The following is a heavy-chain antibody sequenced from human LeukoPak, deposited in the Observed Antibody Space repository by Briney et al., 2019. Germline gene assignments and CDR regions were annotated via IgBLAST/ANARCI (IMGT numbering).Heavy chain of an antibody. Sequence: SETLSLTCAVYGGSFSGYYWSWIRQPPGKGLEWIGEINHSGSTNYNPSLKSRVTISVDTSKNQFSLKLSSVTAADPAVYYCALKSSSGYYRGDYFDYWGQGTLVTVSS. D-gene: IGHD3-22*01. V-gene: IGHV4-34*01. J-gene: IGHJ4*02. CDR1: GGSFSGYY. CDR3: ALKSSSGYYRGDYFDY. CDR2: INHSGST.